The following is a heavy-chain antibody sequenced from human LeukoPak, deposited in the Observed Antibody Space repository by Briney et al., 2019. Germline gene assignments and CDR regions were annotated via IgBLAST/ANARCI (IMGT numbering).Heavy chain of an antibody. J-gene: IGHJ5*02. CDR3: ARAGGYGDYINWFDP. V-gene: IGHV4-61*02. D-gene: IGHD4-17*01. CDR2: VYASGST. Sequence: SETLSLTCTVSGGSISSGSHYWSWIRQPAGEGLEYLGRVYASGSTNYNPSLKSRVTISVDTSKNQFSLRLSSVTAADTAIYYCARAGGYGDYINWFDPWGQGTLVTVFS. CDR1: GGSISSGSHY.